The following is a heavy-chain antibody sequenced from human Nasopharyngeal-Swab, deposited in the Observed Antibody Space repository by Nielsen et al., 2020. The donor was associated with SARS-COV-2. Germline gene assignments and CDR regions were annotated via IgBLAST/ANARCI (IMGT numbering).Heavy chain of an antibody. V-gene: IGHV1-18*04. D-gene: IGHD3-10*01. CDR3: ARDPGAATLDY. J-gene: IGHJ4*02. Sequence: ASVKVSCNASGYTFTTYDITWVRQAPGQGLEWMGWISPTNGNTNYALNFQGRVTMTADTSTNTAYMELRSLRYDDTAVYYCARDPGAATLDYWGQGSLVTVSS. CDR2: ISPTNGNT. CDR1: GYTFTTYD.